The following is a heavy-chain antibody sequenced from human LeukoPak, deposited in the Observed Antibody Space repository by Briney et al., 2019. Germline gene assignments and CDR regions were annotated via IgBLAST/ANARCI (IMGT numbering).Heavy chain of an antibody. Sequence: ASVKVSCKVSGYTLTELSMHWVRQAPGKGLEWMGGFDPEDGETIYAQKFQGRVTMTEDTSTDTAYMELSSLRSEDTAVYYCATDPPKTMRVVKLDYYYGMDVWGQGTTVTVS. CDR3: ATDPPKTMRVVKLDYYYGMDV. CDR1: GYTLTELS. D-gene: IGHD3-3*01. V-gene: IGHV1-24*01. J-gene: IGHJ6*02. CDR2: FDPEDGET.